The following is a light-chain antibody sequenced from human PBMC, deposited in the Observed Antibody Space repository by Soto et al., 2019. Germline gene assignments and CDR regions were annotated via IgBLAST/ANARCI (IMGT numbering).Light chain of an antibody. CDR2: ANT. J-gene: IGLJ1*01. V-gene: IGLV1-40*01. CDR1: SSNIGAGYD. CDR3: QSYDSSLSAYV. Sequence: QSVLTQPPSVSGAPGQRVTISCTGSSSNIGAGYDVHWYQQLPGTAPKLLIFANTFRPSGVPDRVSGSKSGTSGSLAITGLQAEDEADYFCQSYDSSLSAYVFGTATKVTVL.